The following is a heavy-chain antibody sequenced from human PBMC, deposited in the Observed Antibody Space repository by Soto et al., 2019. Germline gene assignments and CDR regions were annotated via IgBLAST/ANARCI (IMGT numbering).Heavy chain of an antibody. Sequence: QVQLVESGGGVVQPGRSLRLSCAASGFTFSSYGMHWVRQAPGKGLEWVAVISDDGSNKYYADSVKGRFTISRDNSKNTLYLQMNSLRAEDTAVYYWAKYCRSTSCFSGGLEHWGQGTLVTVSS. CDR3: AKYCRSTSCFSGGLEH. CDR2: ISDDGSNK. J-gene: IGHJ5*02. V-gene: IGHV3-30*18. CDR1: GFTFSSYG. D-gene: IGHD2-2*01.